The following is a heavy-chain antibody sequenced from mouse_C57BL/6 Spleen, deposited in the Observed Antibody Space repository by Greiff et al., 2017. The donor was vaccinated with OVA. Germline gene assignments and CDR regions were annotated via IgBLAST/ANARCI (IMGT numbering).Heavy chain of an antibody. D-gene: IGHD6-1*01. Sequence: DVQLVESGGGLVKPGGSLKLSCAASGFTFSSYAMSWVRQTPEKRLEWVATISDGGSYTYYPDNVKGRFTISRDNAKNNLYLQMSHLKSEDTAVYYCARDFRSGGEDYWGQGTSVTVSS. J-gene: IGHJ4*01. CDR1: GFTFSSYA. CDR3: ARDFRSGGEDY. CDR2: ISDGGSYT. V-gene: IGHV5-4*01.